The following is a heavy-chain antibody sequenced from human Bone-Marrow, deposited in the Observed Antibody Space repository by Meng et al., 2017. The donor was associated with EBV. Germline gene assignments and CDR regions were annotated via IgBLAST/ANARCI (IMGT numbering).Heavy chain of an antibody. V-gene: IGHV4-4*02. CDR2: IYHSGST. Sequence: QPHPEVAGPGLVKPSGTLSLTGAVSGGSISSSNWWSWVRQPPGKGLEWIGEIYHSGSTNYNPSLKSRVTISVDKSKNQFSLKLSSVTAADTAVYYCASLAAAGPPFDYWGQGTLVTVSS. CDR3: ASLAAAGPPFDY. J-gene: IGHJ4*02. CDR1: GGSISSSNW. D-gene: IGHD6-13*01.